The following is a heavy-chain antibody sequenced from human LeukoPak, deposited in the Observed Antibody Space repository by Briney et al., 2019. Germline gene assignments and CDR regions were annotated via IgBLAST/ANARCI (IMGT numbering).Heavy chain of an antibody. J-gene: IGHJ4*02. D-gene: IGHD3-10*02. CDR3: ARLLDYPMYYFDY. CDR2: IYYSGST. CDR1: GGSISSSSYY. V-gene: IGHV4-39*01. Sequence: SETLSLTCTVSGGSISSSSYYWGWIRQPPGKGLEWIGSIYYSGSTYYSPSLKSRVTISVDTSKNQFSLKLSSVTAADTAVYYCARLLDYPMYYFDYWGQGTLVTVSS.